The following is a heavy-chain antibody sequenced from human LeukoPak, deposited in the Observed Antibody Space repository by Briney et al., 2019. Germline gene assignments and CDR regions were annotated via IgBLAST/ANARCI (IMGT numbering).Heavy chain of an antibody. Sequence: PGGSLRLSCAASGFTFSSYAMSWVRQAPGKGLEWVSAISGSGGSTYYADSVKGRFTISGDNSKNTLYLQMNSLRAEDTAVYYCAKDLHGDYTYFDYWGQGTLVTVSS. CDR2: ISGSGGST. CDR1: GFTFSSYA. D-gene: IGHD4-17*01. CDR3: AKDLHGDYTYFDY. J-gene: IGHJ4*02. V-gene: IGHV3-23*01.